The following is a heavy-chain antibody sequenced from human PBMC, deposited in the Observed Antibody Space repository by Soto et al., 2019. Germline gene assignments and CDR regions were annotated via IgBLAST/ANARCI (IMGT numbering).Heavy chain of an antibody. CDR1: GFTFTSSA. CDR2: IVVGSGNT. Sequence: SVKVSCKASGFTFTSSAVQWVRQARGQRLEWIGWIVVGSGNTNYAQKFQDRVTITTDISTSTAYMELSSLRSEDTAVYYCARDDCSSTSCPNAFDIWGQGTMVTVSS. CDR3: ARDDCSSTSCPNAFDI. D-gene: IGHD2-2*01. V-gene: IGHV1-58*01. J-gene: IGHJ3*02.